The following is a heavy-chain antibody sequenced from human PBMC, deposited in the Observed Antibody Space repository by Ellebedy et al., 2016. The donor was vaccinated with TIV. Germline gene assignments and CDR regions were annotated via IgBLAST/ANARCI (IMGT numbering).Heavy chain of an antibody. J-gene: IGHJ4*02. V-gene: IGHV1-2*02. CDR3: ASRAYFEKNSLFHNALFDY. D-gene: IGHD3-22*01. CDR2: INPNSGDT. CDR1: GYITGHY. Sequence: ASVKVSXXASGYITGHYMHWVRQAPGQGLEWLGCINPNSGDTTYAQKFQGRVTMTRDTSITTGFLELSGPRSDDTAIYYCASRAYFEKNSLFHNALFDYWGQGTLVTASS.